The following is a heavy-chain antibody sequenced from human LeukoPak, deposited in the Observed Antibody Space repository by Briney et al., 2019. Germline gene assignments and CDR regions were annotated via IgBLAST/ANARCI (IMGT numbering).Heavy chain of an antibody. V-gene: IGHV3-72*01. Sequence: GGSLRLSCAASAFTFSSYAMHWVRQAPGKGLEWVGRSRDKAHSYTTEYAASVKGRFTTSRDGSENSLFLQMNSLTHEDTAVYYCTTHAHSGTYSFDSWGQGTLVTVSS. CDR2: SRDKAHSYTT. CDR3: TTHAHSGTYSFDS. D-gene: IGHD1-26*01. J-gene: IGHJ4*02. CDR1: AFTFSSYA.